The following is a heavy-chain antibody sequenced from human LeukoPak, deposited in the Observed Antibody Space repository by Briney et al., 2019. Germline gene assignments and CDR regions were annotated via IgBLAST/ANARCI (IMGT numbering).Heavy chain of an antibody. CDR1: GFTFSTYG. J-gene: IGHJ4*02. Sequence: GGSLRLSCAASGFTFSTYGMHWVRQAPGKGLEWVALISYDGRNEYYADSVKGRFTISRDNAKNTLYLQMNSLRAEDTAVYYCAGGGRAADYWGQGTLVTVSS. CDR2: ISYDGRNE. D-gene: IGHD3-16*01. V-gene: IGHV3-30*03. CDR3: AGGGRAADY.